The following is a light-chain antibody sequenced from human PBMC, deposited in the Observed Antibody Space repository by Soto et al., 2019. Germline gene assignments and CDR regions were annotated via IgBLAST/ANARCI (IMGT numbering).Light chain of an antibody. Sequence: QSVLTQPASVSGSPGQPITISCTGTSSDVGGYNYVSWYQQYPGKGPKLMIYDVSNRPSGVSNRFSGSKSGNTASLTISGLQAEDEADYYCSSFTSRSTWVFGGGTQLTVL. J-gene: IGLJ3*02. CDR2: DVS. CDR3: SSFTSRSTWV. V-gene: IGLV2-14*01. CDR1: SSDVGGYNY.